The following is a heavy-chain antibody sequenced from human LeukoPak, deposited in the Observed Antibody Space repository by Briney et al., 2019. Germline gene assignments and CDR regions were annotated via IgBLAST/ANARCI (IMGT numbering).Heavy chain of an antibody. Sequence: PGGSLRLSCAASGFTFSSYSLNWVRQAPGEGLEWVSSISSSSSYIYYADSVKGRFTISRDNAKNSLYLQMNSLRAEDTAVYYCARGGLTYYDLLTGYADYWGQGTLVTVSS. CDR3: ARGGLTYYDLLTGYADY. CDR2: ISSSSSYI. CDR1: GFTFSSYS. J-gene: IGHJ4*02. D-gene: IGHD3-9*01. V-gene: IGHV3-21*01.